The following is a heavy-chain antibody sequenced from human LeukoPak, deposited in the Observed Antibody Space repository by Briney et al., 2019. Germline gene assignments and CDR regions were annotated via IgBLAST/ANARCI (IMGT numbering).Heavy chain of an antibody. CDR2: ISGSGGGT. Sequence: GGSLRLSCAASGFTFSSYAMGWVRQPPGKGLEWFSTISGSGGGTYYADSVKGRFTISRDKSKNTLYLQMNSLRAEDTAAYYCAKDWAIAAPFYYFDYWGQGTLVTVSS. CDR1: GFTFSSYA. J-gene: IGHJ4*02. D-gene: IGHD6-13*01. V-gene: IGHV3-23*01. CDR3: AKDWAIAAPFYYFDY.